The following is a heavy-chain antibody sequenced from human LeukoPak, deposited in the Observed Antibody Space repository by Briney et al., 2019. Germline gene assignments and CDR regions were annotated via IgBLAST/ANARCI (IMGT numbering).Heavy chain of an antibody. CDR2: MNPNSGNT. CDR3: AKALGYSSSWFRYYFDY. CDR1: GYTFTSYD. Sequence: ASVKVSCKASGYTFTSYDINWVRQATGQGLEWMGWMNPNSGNTGYAQKFQGRVTITRNTSISTAYMELSSLRSEDTAVYYCAKALGYSSSWFRYYFDYWGQGTLVTVSS. V-gene: IGHV1-8*03. D-gene: IGHD6-13*01. J-gene: IGHJ4*02.